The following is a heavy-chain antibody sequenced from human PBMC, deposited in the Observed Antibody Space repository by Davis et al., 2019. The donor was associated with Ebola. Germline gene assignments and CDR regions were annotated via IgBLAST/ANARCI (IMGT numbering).Heavy chain of an antibody. Sequence: ASVKVSCKASGYAFTGYYMHWVRQAPGQGLEWMGLIDRNGGEIVYAQKFQGRVTMTRDTSTSTVYMELRSLRSYEDTAVYYCVKDGREGYGSGPFWGQGTLVTVSS. V-gene: IGHV1-46*01. D-gene: IGHD3-10*01. CDR2: IDRNGGEI. CDR3: VKDGREGYGSGPF. CDR1: GYAFTGYY. J-gene: IGHJ4*02.